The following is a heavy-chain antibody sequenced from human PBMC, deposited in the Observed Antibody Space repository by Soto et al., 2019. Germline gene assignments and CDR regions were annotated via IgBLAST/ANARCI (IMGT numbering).Heavy chain of an antibody. J-gene: IGHJ3*01. Sequence: QVQLQESGPGPVKPSETLSLTCTVSGASVISRSYYWSWVRQPPGGGMEWIGYVDNRGSTQFNLSLKSRVTMSVDTSKNLFSLSLRSVTAADTAVYFCTRISTVLRAFDVWGQGTMVSVSS. CDR2: VDNRGST. D-gene: IGHD2-15*01. V-gene: IGHV4-61*03. CDR1: GASVISRSYY. CDR3: TRISTVLRAFDV.